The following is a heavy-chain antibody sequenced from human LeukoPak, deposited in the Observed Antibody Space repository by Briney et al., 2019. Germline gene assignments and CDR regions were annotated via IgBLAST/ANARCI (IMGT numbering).Heavy chain of an antibody. Sequence: PGGSLRLSCAASGFTFSSYSMNWVRQAPGKGLEWVSSISSSSSYIYYADSVRGRFTISRDNAKNSLYLQMNSLRAEDTAVYYCARDKSAGEWLLYHDAFDIWGQGTMVTVSS. J-gene: IGHJ3*02. CDR3: ARDKSAGEWLLYHDAFDI. CDR1: GFTFSSYS. CDR2: ISSSSSYI. V-gene: IGHV3-21*01. D-gene: IGHD3-3*01.